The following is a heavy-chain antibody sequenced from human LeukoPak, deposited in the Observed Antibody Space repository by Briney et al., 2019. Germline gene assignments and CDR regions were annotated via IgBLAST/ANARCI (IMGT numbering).Heavy chain of an antibody. V-gene: IGHV1-69*13. CDR2: IIPIFGTA. D-gene: IGHD3-10*01. CDR3: ARDFFRGVRYYYYYMDV. J-gene: IGHJ6*03. CDR1: GYTFTSYG. Sequence: SVKVSCNASGYTFTSYGISWVRQAPGQGLEWMGGIIPIFGTANYAQKFQGRVTITADESTSTAYMELSSLRSEDTAVYYCARDFFRGVRYYYYYMDVWGKGTTVTVSS.